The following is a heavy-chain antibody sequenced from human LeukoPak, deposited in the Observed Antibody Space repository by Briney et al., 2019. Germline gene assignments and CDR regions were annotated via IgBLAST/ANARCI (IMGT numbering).Heavy chain of an antibody. CDR1: GDSFTSYW. V-gene: IGHV5-51*01. CDR2: IYPGDSDT. J-gene: IGHJ4*02. Sequence: GESLKISCKGSGDSFTSYWIGWVRQMPGKGLEWMGIIYPGDSDTRYSPSFQGQVTISADKSISTAYLQWSSLKASDTAMYYCARRGYYDSSGYPHFDYWGQGTLVTVSS. CDR3: ARRGYYDSSGYPHFDY. D-gene: IGHD3-22*01.